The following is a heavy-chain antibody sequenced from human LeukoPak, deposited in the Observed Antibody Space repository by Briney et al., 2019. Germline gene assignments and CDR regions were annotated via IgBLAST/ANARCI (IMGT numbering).Heavy chain of an antibody. CDR1: GGSISSSSYY. D-gene: IGHD3-10*01. V-gene: IGHV4-39*01. CDR3: ARHGDGSGSYRIGGYFDY. J-gene: IGHJ4*02. Sequence: SETLSLTCTVSGGSISSSSYYWGWIRQPPGKGLEWIGSIYYSGSTYYNPSLKSRVTISVDTSKNQFSLKLSSVTAADTAVYYCARHGDGSGSYRIGGYFDYWGQGTLVTVSS. CDR2: IYYSGST.